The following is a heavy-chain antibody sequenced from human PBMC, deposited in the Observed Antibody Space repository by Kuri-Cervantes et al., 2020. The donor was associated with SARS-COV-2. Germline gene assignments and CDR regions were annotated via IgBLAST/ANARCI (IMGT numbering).Heavy chain of an antibody. V-gene: IGHV3-21*01. CDR3: ARGGYCSGGSCYSVYYYYYYGMDV. D-gene: IGHD2-15*01. CDR1: GFTFRSYW. Sequence: GESLKISCAASGFTFRSYWMHWVRQAPGKGLEWVSSISSSSSYIYYADSVQGRFTISRDNAKNSLYLQMNSLRAEDTAVYYCARGGYCSGGSCYSVYYYYYYGMDVWGQGTTVTVSS. J-gene: IGHJ6*02. CDR2: ISSSSSYI.